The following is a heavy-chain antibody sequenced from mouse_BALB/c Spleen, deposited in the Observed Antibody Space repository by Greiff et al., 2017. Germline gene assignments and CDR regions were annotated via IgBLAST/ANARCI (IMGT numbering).Heavy chain of an antibody. Sequence: EVQLQQSGPGLVKPSQSLSLTCSVTGYSITSGYYWNWIRQFPGNKLEWMGYISYDGSNNYNPSLKNRISITRDTSKNQFFLKLNSVTTEDTATYYCAREDYDEGGDWYFDVWGAGTTVTVSS. CDR3: AREDYDEGGDWYFDV. D-gene: IGHD2-4*01. CDR1: GYSITSGYY. V-gene: IGHV3-6*02. J-gene: IGHJ1*01. CDR2: ISYDGSN.